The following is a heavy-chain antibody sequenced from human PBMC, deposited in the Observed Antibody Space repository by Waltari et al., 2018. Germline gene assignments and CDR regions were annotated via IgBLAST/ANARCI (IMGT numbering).Heavy chain of an antibody. CDR1: GGSFSGYY. D-gene: IGHD3-9*01. J-gene: IGHJ4*02. V-gene: IGHV4-34*01. CDR2: INHSGST. Sequence: QVQLQQWGAGLLKPSETLSLTCALYGGSFSGYYWSWIRQPPGQGLEWIGEINHSGSTNYNPSRKSRVTISVDTAKNQFSLKLSSVTAADTAVYYCARGPLRYFDWLLPYYFDYWGQGTLVTVSS. CDR3: ARGPLRYFDWLLPYYFDY.